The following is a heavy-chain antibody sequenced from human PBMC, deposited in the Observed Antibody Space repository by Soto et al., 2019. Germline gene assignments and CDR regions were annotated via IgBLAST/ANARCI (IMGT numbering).Heavy chain of an antibody. CDR1: GFTFSDYF. J-gene: IGHJ4*02. CDR2: ISSSGGNM. V-gene: IGHV3-11*01. D-gene: IGHD6-13*01. Sequence: QVQLVESGGGLVKPGGSLRLSCAASGFTFSDYFMSWIRQAPGKGLEWVSYISSSGGNMYYADSVKGRFTISRDNAQNSLYLQMNSLTAEDTAVYYCAREYSSSFDYWGQGTLVTVSS. CDR3: AREYSSSFDY.